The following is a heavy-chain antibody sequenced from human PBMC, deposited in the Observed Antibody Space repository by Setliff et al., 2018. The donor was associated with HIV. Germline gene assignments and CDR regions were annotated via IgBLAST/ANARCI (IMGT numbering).Heavy chain of an antibody. Sequence: SVKVSCKASGYTFTNSALTWVRQAPGQGLEWMGGSVPLFGTVNYAQKFQGRVTITADESTSTAYMELSSLRSDDTAVYYCARGGVCTSTSCGGSYYYGMDVWGQGTTVTVSS. V-gene: IGHV1-69*13. D-gene: IGHD2-2*01. CDR3: ARGGVCTSTSCGGSYYYGMDV. CDR2: SVPLFGTV. J-gene: IGHJ6*02. CDR1: GYTFTNSA.